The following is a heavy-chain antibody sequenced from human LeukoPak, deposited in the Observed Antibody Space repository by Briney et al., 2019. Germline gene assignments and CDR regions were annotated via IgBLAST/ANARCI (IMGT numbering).Heavy chain of an antibody. CDR2: ISSSSSYI. V-gene: IGHV3-21*01. D-gene: IGHD6-13*01. CDR1: RFTISNYS. J-gene: IGHJ3*02. CDR3: AIADSSSWYRGAFDI. Sequence: GRSLRLSCAAYRFTISNYSMNWVRQAPGKGLEWVSSISSSSSYIYYADSVKGRFTISRDNAKNSLYLQMNSLRAEGAAVYYCAIADSSSWYRGAFDICGQGTMVTVSS.